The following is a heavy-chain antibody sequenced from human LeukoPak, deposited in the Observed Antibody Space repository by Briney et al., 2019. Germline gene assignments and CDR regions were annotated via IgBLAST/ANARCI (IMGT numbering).Heavy chain of an antibody. D-gene: IGHD3-22*01. CDR2: IYYSGST. J-gene: IGHJ4*02. CDR3: ARLNWHREAYYYDSSGYYFDY. CDR1: GGSISSSSYY. Sequence: SETLSLTXTVSGGSISSSSYYWGWIRQPPGKGLEWIGSIYYSGSTYYNPSLKSRVTISVDTSKNQFSLKLSSVTAADTAVYYCARLNWHREAYYYDSSGYYFDYWGQGTLVTVSS. V-gene: IGHV4-39*01.